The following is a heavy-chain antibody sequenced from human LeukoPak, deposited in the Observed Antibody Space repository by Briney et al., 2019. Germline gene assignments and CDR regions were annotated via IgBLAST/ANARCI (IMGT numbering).Heavy chain of an antibody. J-gene: IGHJ4*02. CDR2: IWRSDHT. D-gene: IGHD2-2*01. Sequence: KPSETLSLTCAVSGGSISSSDWWSWVRQPPGRGLEWFGYIWRSDHTNYNPSLKSRVTMSLDKSKNQFSLKLSSVTAADTAIYYCARDPHCSSTNCPFDLWGQGTLVIVSS. CDR1: GGSISSSDW. CDR3: ARDPHCSSTNCPFDL. V-gene: IGHV4-4*02.